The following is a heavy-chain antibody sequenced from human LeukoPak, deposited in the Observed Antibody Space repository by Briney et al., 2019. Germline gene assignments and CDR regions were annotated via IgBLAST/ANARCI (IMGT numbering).Heavy chain of an antibody. V-gene: IGHV3-30*03. CDR3: ARGTFGVVISPAYYYYGMDV. J-gene: IGHJ6*02. Sequence: DSVKGRFTISRGNSKNTLDLQMNSLRVEDAAVYYCARGTFGVVISPAYYYYGMDVWGQGTTVTVSS. D-gene: IGHD3-3*01.